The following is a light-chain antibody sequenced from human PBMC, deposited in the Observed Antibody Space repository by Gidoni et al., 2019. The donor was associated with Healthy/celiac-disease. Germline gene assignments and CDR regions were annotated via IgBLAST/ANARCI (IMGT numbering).Light chain of an antibody. CDR2: AAS. CDR3: QQSYSTPLT. J-gene: IGKJ4*01. CDR1: QSINSY. V-gene: IGKV1-39*01. Sequence: IQMTQSPSSLSASVGDSVTINCRASQSINSYLNWYQQKPGKAPKLLIYAASSLQSGVPSMCSGSGSGTDFTIIISRQQPEDFATYYFQQSYSTPLTFGGGTKVEIK.